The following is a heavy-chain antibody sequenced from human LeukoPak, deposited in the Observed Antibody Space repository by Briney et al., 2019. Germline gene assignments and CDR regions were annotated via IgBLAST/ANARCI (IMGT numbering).Heavy chain of an antibody. D-gene: IGHD3-3*01. V-gene: IGHV3-11*01. CDR1: GFTFSDYY. Sequence: GGSLRLSCAASGFTFSDYYMSWIRQAPGKGLEWVSYISSSGSTIYYADSVKGRFTISRDSAKNSLYLQMNSLRAEDTAVYYCAREETYYDFWSGYYSDSPYYYYGMDVWGQGTTVTVSS. J-gene: IGHJ6*02. CDR3: AREETYYDFWSGYYSDSPYYYYGMDV. CDR2: ISSSGSTI.